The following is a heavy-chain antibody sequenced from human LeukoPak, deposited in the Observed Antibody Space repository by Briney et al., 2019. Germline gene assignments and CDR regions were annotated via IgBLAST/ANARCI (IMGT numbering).Heavy chain of an antibody. D-gene: IGHD3-3*01. J-gene: IGHJ4*02. CDR3: ARHNYRGMGELVYDFWSGPWGYYFDY. CDR1: GGSISSYY. Sequence: SETLSLTCTVSGGSISSYYWSWIRQPPGKGLEWIGYIYYSGSTNYNPSLKSRVTISVDTSKNQFSLKLSSVTAAGTAVYYCARHNYRGMGELVYDFWSGPWGYYFDYWGQGTLVTVSS. CDR2: IYYSGST. V-gene: IGHV4-59*08.